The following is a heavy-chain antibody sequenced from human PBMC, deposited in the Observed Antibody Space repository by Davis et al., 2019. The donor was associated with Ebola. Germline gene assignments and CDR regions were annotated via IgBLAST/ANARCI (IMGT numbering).Heavy chain of an antibody. CDR1: GGSISSHY. V-gene: IGHV4-59*11. D-gene: IGHD1-26*01. CDR3: AREVGESGSLLDV. CDR2: IYYSGST. J-gene: IGHJ6*04. Sequence: SETLSLTCTVSGGSISSHYWSWIRQPPGKGLEWIGYIYYSGSTNYNPSLKSRVTISVDTSKNQFSLKLSSVTAADTAVYYCAREVGESGSLLDVWGKGTTVTVSS.